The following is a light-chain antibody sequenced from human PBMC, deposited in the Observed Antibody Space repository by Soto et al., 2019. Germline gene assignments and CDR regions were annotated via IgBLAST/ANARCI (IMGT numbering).Light chain of an antibody. CDR1: QSVSSSY. J-gene: IGKJ5*01. Sequence: IVLTQSPGTLSLSPGERATLSCRASQSVSSSYLAWYQQKPGQAPRRLIYGASSRATGIPDRFSGSGSGTEFTLTISSLQSEDFAVYYCQQYNNWPITFGPGTRPAIK. CDR3: QQYNNWPIT. CDR2: GAS. V-gene: IGKV3-20*01.